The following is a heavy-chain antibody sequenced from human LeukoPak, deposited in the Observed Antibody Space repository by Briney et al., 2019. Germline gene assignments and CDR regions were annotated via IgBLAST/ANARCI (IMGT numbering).Heavy chain of an antibody. V-gene: IGHV4-39*01. Sequence: SETLSLTCTVSGGSISSSSYYWGWIPQPPGQGLEWIVSIYYSGSTYYNPSLKSRVTISVDTSKNQFSLKLSSVTAADTAVYYCARLGTSGYSYYDFWSGPGYWGQGTLVTVSS. D-gene: IGHD3-3*01. J-gene: IGHJ4*02. CDR3: ARLGTSGYSYYDFWSGPGY. CDR1: GGSISSSSYY. CDR2: IYYSGST.